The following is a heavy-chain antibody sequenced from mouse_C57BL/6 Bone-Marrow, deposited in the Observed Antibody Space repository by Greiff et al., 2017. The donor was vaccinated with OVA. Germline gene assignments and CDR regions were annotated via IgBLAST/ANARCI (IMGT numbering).Heavy chain of an antibody. D-gene: IGHD1-1*01. V-gene: IGHV1-81*01. CDR2: IYPRSGNT. CDR3: ARGYGTIDY. Sequence: QVQLKQSGAELARPGASVKLSCKASGYTFTSYGISWVKQRTGQGLEWIGEIYPRSGNTYSNEKFKGKATLTADKSSSTAYMELRSLTSEDSAVYFCARGYGTIDYWGQGTTLTVSS. CDR1: GYTFTSYG. J-gene: IGHJ2*01.